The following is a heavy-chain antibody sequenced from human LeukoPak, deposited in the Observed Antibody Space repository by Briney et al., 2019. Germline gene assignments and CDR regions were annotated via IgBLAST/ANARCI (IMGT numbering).Heavy chain of an antibody. CDR3: ARDQGGNSFDYYYMDV. CDR1: GGSISSYY. CDR2: IYYSGST. D-gene: IGHD4-23*01. Sequence: PSETLSLICTVSGGSISSYYWSWIRQPPGKGLEWIGYIYYSGSTNYNPSLKGRVTISVDTSKNQFSLKLSSVTAADTAVYYCARDQGGNSFDYYYMDVWGKGTTVTVSS. J-gene: IGHJ6*03. V-gene: IGHV4-59*01.